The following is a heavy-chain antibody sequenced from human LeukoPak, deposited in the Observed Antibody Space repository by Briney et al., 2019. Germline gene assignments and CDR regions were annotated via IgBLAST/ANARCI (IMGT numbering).Heavy chain of an antibody. J-gene: IGHJ3*02. CDR2: IWYDGSNK. Sequence: GGSLRLSCAASGFTFSSYGMHWVRQAPGKGLEWVAVIWYDGSNKYYADSVKGRFTISRDNSKNTLYLQMNSLRAEDTAVYYCACPLVGATTADAFDIWGQGTMVTVSS. CDR3: ACPLVGATTADAFDI. D-gene: IGHD1-26*01. V-gene: IGHV3-33*03. CDR1: GFTFSSYG.